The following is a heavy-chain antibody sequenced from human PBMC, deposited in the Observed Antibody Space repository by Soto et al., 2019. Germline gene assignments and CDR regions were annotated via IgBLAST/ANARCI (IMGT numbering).Heavy chain of an antibody. J-gene: IGHJ1*01. CDR3: AKDRYYDFWSGYQYFQH. CDR2: ISWNSGSI. Sequence: EVQLVESGGGLVQPGRSLRLSCAASGFTFDDYAMHWVRQAPGKGLEWVSGISWNSGSIGYADSVKGRFTISRDNAKKSLYLQMNSLRAEDTALYYCAKDRYYDFWSGYQYFQHWGQGTLVTVSS. CDR1: GFTFDDYA. D-gene: IGHD3-3*01. V-gene: IGHV3-9*01.